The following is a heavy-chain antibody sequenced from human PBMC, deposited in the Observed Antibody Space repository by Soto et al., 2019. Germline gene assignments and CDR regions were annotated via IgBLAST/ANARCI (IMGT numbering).Heavy chain of an antibody. CDR2: ISYDGSQK. Sequence: GCSLRLSCAASGFIFNTYGMHWVRQAPGKGLEWLALISYDGSQKYYADSVKDRVTISRDNSKKTLYLQVIGLRTEDTAVYYCAKDMAVVGRLYFFGMDVWGQGTTVTVS. V-gene: IGHV3-30*18. CDR3: AKDMAVVGRLYFFGMDV. D-gene: IGHD6-19*01. J-gene: IGHJ6*02. CDR1: GFIFNTYG.